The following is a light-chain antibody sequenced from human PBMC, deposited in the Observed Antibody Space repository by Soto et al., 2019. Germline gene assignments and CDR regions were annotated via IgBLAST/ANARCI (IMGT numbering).Light chain of an antibody. CDR1: QSISSW. Sequence: DIQMTQSPSTLSASVGDRVTITCRASQSISSWLAWYQQKPGKAPKLLIYDASSLESGVPSRFSGSGSGTEFTLTISSLQPDDFATYYYQQYNSPPFGQGTKVEIK. V-gene: IGKV1-5*01. CDR3: QQYNSPP. CDR2: DAS. J-gene: IGKJ1*01.